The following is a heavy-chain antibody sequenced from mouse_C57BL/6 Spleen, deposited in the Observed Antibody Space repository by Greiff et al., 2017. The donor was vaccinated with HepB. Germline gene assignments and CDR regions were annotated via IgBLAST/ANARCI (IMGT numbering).Heavy chain of an antibody. CDR3: ATGEPGRGWFAY. V-gene: IGHV1-55*01. D-gene: IGHD1-1*01. CDR2: IYPGGGST. J-gene: IGHJ3*01. Sequence: QVQLQQPGAELVKPGASVTMSCTASGYTFTSYWITWVQQRPGQGLEWIGDIYPGGGSTNYNEKFKSKATLTVDTSSRAAYMQLSSLTSEDSAVYYGATGEPGRGWFAYWGQGTLVTVSA. CDR1: GYTFTSYW.